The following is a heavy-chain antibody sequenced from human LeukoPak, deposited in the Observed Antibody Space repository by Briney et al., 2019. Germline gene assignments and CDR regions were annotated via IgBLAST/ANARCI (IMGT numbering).Heavy chain of an antibody. CDR2: INAGNGNT. D-gene: IGHD3-16*02. CDR3: VRDLGYTSIAARSFDY. CDR1: GYTFTSYA. J-gene: IGHJ4*02. Sequence: ASVKVSCKASGYTFTSYAMHWVRQAPGQRLEWMGWINAGNGNTKYSQKFQGRVTITRDTSASTAYMGLSSLRSEDTAVYYCVRDLGYTSIAARSFDYWGQGTLVTVSS. V-gene: IGHV1-3*01.